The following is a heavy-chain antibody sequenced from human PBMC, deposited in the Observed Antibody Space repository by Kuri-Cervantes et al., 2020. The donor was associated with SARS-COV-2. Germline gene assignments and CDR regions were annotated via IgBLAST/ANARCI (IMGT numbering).Heavy chain of an antibody. CDR2: IYYSGST. Sequence: SETLSLTCTVSGGSISSSSYYWGWIRQPPGKGLEWIGSIYYSGSTYYNPSLKSRVTISVDTSKNQFSLKLSSVTAADTAVYYCARRSTSITIFGVVSINPSDYWGQGTLVTVSS. J-gene: IGHJ4*02. D-gene: IGHD3-3*01. CDR1: GGSISSSSYY. CDR3: ARRSTSITIFGVVSINPSDY. V-gene: IGHV4-39*01.